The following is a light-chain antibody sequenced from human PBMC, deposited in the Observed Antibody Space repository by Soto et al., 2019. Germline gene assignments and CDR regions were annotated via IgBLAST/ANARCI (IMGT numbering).Light chain of an antibody. V-gene: IGKV3-20*01. CDR2: GSS. CDR3: QQYDISPRT. Sequence: EIVLTQAPGTLSLSPGERATLSCRASQSLNSFYLAWYQQKPGQAPRLLIYGSSNRATGIPDRFSGSGSGTDFTLTISRLDPEDFAVYYCQQYDISPRTFGQGTKVDIK. J-gene: IGKJ1*01. CDR1: QSLNSFY.